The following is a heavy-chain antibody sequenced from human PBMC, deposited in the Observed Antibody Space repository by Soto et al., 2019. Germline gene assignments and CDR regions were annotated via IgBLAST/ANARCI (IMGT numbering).Heavy chain of an antibody. D-gene: IGHD2-21*02. CDR3: AREGGGDPLFDY. CDR2: INYSGSA. CDR1: GGSISTYY. V-gene: IGHV4-59*01. Sequence: TLSLTCTVSGGSISTYYWTWIRQPPGKGLEWIGYINYSGSANYNPSLKSRVTMSVDTSKNQFSLRVNSVTAADTAVYFCAREGGGDPLFDYWGQGSLVTVSS. J-gene: IGHJ4*02.